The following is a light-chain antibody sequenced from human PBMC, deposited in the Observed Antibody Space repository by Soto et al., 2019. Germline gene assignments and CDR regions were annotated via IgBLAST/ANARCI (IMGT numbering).Light chain of an antibody. CDR3: QSYDSSLSALV. Sequence: QSVLTQPPSVSGAPGQGVTISCAGTSSNIGAGYDVHWYQQVPGTAPKLLIYTNSNRPSGVPDRFSGSKSGTSASLAITGLQAADEADYYCQSYDSSLSALVFGGGTQLNVL. CDR2: TNS. V-gene: IGLV1-40*01. CDR1: SSNIGAGYD. J-gene: IGLJ3*02.